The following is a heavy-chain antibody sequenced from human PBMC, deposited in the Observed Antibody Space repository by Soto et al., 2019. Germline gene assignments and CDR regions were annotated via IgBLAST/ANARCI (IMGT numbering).Heavy chain of an antibody. D-gene: IGHD3-22*01. CDR2: IIPIFGTA. CDR3: ASMGLSYDSSGYPLVP. CDR1: GGTFSSYA. J-gene: IGHJ5*02. V-gene: IGHV1-69*01. Sequence: ASVKVSCKASGGTFSSYAISWVRQAPGQGLEWMGGIIPIFGTANYAQKFQGRVTITADESTSTAYMELSSLRSEDTAVYYCASMGLSYDSSGYPLVPWGQGTLVTVSS.